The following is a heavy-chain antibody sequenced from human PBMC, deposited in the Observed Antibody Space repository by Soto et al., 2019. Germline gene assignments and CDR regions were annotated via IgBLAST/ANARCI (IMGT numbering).Heavy chain of an antibody. Sequence: KPSETLSLTCTVYGGSISSYYWSWIRQPPGKGLEWIGYIYYSGSTNYNPSLKSRVTISVDTSKNQFSLKLSSVTAADTAVYYCARDRYGFVFDPWGQGTLVTVSS. D-gene: IGHD5-18*01. CDR3: ARDRYGFVFDP. CDR2: IYYSGST. CDR1: GGSISSYY. J-gene: IGHJ5*02. V-gene: IGHV4-59*01.